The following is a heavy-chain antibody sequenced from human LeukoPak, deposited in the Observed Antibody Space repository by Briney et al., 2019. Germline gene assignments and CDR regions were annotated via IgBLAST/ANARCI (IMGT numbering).Heavy chain of an antibody. Sequence: GGSLRLSCAASGFTFSSYAMSWVRQAPGKGLEWVSVIYSGGSTYYADSVKGRFTISRHNSKNTLYLQMNSLRAEDTAVYYCAISTVTTLPLDVWGQGTTVTVSS. CDR3: AISTVTTLPLDV. CDR2: IYSGGST. J-gene: IGHJ6*02. CDR1: GFTFSSYA. D-gene: IGHD4-17*01. V-gene: IGHV3-66*02.